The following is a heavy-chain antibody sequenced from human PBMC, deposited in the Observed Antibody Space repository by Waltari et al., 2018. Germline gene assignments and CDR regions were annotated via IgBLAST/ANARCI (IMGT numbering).Heavy chain of an antibody. J-gene: IGHJ6*02. Sequence: EVQLVQSGAEVKKPGESLKISCKGSGYSFTSYWIGWVRQMPGKGLEWMGIIYPGDSDTRYSPSFQGQVTISADKSTSTAYMELSSLRSEDTAVYYCARDSTVGSGNYYYGMDVWGQGTTVTVSS. V-gene: IGHV5-51*03. CDR2: IYPGDSDT. CDR1: GYSFTSYW. CDR3: ARDSTVGSGNYYYGMDV. D-gene: IGHD3-10*01.